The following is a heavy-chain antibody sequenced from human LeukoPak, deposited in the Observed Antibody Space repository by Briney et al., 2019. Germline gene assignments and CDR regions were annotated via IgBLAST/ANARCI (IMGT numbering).Heavy chain of an antibody. CDR3: AGDHYYDSSGNPAPTPHY. J-gene: IGHJ4*02. V-gene: IGHV3-74*01. CDR1: GFTFSSYW. D-gene: IGHD3-22*01. Sequence: GGSLRLSCAASGFTFSSYWMHWVRQAPGKGLVWVSRINSDGSSTSYADSVKGRFTISRDNAKNTLYLQMNSLRAEDTAVYYCAGDHYYDSSGNPAPTPHYWGQGTLVTVSS. CDR2: INSDGSST.